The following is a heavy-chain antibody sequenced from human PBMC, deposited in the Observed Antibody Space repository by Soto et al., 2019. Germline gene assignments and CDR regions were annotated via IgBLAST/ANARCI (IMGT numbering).Heavy chain of an antibody. CDR3: ATVDYVWGSYRFDY. V-gene: IGHV4-59*01. CDR1: GGSINSYY. J-gene: IGHJ4*02. CDR2: IYYSGST. D-gene: IGHD3-16*02. Sequence: SETLSLTCTVSGGSINSYYWSWIRQPPGKGLEWIGYIYYSGSTNYNPSLKSRVTISVDTSKNQFSLKLSSVTAADTAVYYCATVDYVWGSYRFDYWGQGTLVTVSS.